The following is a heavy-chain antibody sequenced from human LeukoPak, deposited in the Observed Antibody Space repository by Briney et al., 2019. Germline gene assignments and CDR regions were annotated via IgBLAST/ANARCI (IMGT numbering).Heavy chain of an antibody. CDR3: ARESIDYYGSDAGAFDI. Sequence: SQTLSLTCTVSGGSISSGGYYWSWIRQHPGKGLEWIGYIYYSGSTYYNPSLKSRVTISVDTSKNQFSLKLSSVTAADTAVYYCARESIDYYGSDAGAFDIWGQGTMVIVSS. CDR2: IYYSGST. D-gene: IGHD3-10*01. CDR1: GGSISSGGYY. V-gene: IGHV4-31*03. J-gene: IGHJ3*02.